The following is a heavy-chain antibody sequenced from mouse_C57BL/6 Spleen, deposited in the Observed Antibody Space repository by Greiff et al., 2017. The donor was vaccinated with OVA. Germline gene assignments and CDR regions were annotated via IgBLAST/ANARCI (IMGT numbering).Heavy chain of an antibody. Sequence: VQLQQSGPVLVKPGASVKMSCKASGYTFTDYYMTWVKQSHGKSLEWIGVINPYNGGTSYNQKFKGKATLTVDKSSSTAYMELNSLTSEDAAVYYCARSGVTPMDYWGQGTSVTVSS. CDR2: INPYNGGT. V-gene: IGHV1-19*01. CDR1: GYTFTDYY. D-gene: IGHD2-13*01. CDR3: ARSGVTPMDY. J-gene: IGHJ4*01.